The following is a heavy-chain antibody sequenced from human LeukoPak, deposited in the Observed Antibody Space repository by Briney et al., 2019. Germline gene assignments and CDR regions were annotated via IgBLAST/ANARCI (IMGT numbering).Heavy chain of an antibody. J-gene: IGHJ4*02. CDR3: ARCYGSGSYNYFDY. V-gene: IGHV3-53*01. Sequence: PGGSLRLSCAASGFTVSSNYMSWVRKAPGKGLEWVSVIYSGGSTYYADSVKGRFTISRDNSKNTLYLQMNSLRAEDTAVYYCARCYGSGSYNYFDYWGQGTLVTVSS. CDR1: GFTVSSNY. CDR2: IYSGGST. D-gene: IGHD3-10*01.